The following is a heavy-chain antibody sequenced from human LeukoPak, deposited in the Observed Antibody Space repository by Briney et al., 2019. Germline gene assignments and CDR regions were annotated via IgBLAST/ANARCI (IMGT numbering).Heavy chain of an antibody. CDR1: GYSFTSYW. D-gene: IGHD2/OR15-2a*01. Sequence: GESLKISCKGSGYSFTSYWIGWVRQMPGKGLEWMGIIYPGDSDTRYSPSFQGQVTISADRSINTAYLQWSSLRASDSAMYYCARPDYFASHDWGQGTLVTVSS. V-gene: IGHV5-51*01. CDR2: IYPGDSDT. J-gene: IGHJ4*02. CDR3: ARPDYFASHD.